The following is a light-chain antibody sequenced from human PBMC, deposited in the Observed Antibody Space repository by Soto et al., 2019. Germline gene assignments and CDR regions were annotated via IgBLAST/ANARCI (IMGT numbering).Light chain of an antibody. V-gene: IGKV3-15*01. CDR3: QQYKNWPPLT. CDR2: GAF. Sequence: EIVMTQSPATLSVSPGERATLSCRASQSVSYNLAWYQQKPGQGPRLLIYGAFTRATGSPARFSGSGSGTEFTLTISSLQSEDFAVYYCQQYKNWPPLTFGGGTKVEIQ. J-gene: IGKJ4*01. CDR1: QSVSYN.